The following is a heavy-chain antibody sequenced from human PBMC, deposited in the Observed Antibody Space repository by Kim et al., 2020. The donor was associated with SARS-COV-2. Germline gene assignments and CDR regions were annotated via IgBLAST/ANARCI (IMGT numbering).Heavy chain of an antibody. V-gene: IGHV3-48*04. J-gene: IGHJ6*02. CDR3: ARGRYGMDV. CDR2: ISTGSSTI. Sequence: GGSLRLSCAASGFTFSSHSMNWVRQAPGKGLEWVSHISTGSSTIYYVDSVKGRFTISRDNAKNSLYLQMNSLRLEDTAVYFCARGRYGMDVWGQGTTVTVSS. CDR1: GFTFSSHS.